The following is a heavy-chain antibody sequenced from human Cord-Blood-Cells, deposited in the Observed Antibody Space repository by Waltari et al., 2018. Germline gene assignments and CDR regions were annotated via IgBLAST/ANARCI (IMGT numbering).Heavy chain of an antibody. J-gene: IGHJ4*02. V-gene: IGHV1-69*01. CDR2: IIPIFGTA. CDR1: GGTFSSYA. CDR3: ARGPPGRGYSGYGHFDY. Sequence: QVQLVQSGAEVKKPGSSVKVSCKASGGTFSSYAISWVRQAPGQGLEWMGGIIPIFGTANYAQKFQGRVTITADESMSTAYMELSSLRSEDTAVYYCARGPPGRGYSGYGHFDYWGQGTLVTVSS. D-gene: IGHD5-12*01.